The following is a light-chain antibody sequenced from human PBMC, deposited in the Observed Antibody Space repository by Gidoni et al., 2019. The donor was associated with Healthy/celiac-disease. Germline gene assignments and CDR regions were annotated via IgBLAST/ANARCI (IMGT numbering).Light chain of an antibody. CDR1: QGISSY. J-gene: IGKJ2*01. CDR2: AAS. Sequence: DIHLTQSPSFLSASVGDRVTITCRASQGISSYLAWYQHKPGKAPKLLIYAASTLQSGVPSRFSGSGSGTEFTLTISSLQPEDFATYYCQQLNSYPPYTFGQGTKLEIK. V-gene: IGKV1-9*01. CDR3: QQLNSYPPYT.